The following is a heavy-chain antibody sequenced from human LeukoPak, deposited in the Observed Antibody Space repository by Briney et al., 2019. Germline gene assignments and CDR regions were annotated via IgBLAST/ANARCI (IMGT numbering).Heavy chain of an antibody. D-gene: IGHD6-13*01. V-gene: IGHV3-30*03. CDR3: ARVPAADY. CDR2: ISYDGSNK. J-gene: IGHJ4*02. CDR1: GFTFSSYG. Sequence: GRSLRLSCAASGFTFSSYGMHWVRQAPGKGLEWVAVISYDGSNKYYADSVKGRFTISRDNSKNTLYLQMNSLRAEDTAVYYCARVPAADYWGQGTLVTVSS.